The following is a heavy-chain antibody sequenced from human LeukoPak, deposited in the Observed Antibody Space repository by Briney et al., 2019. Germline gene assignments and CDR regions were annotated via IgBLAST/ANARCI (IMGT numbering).Heavy chain of an antibody. CDR3: ARTLPLYYYDSSGYYNDAFDI. J-gene: IGHJ3*02. CDR1: GFSLSTSGMR. V-gene: IGHV2-70*04. Sequence: SGPTLVNPTQTLTLTCTFSGFSLSTSGMRVSWIRQPPGKALEWLARIDWDGDKFYSTSLKTRLTISKDTSKNQVVLTMTNMDPVDTATYYCARTLPLYYYDSSGYYNDAFDIWGQGTMVTVSS. CDR2: IDWDGDK. D-gene: IGHD3-22*01.